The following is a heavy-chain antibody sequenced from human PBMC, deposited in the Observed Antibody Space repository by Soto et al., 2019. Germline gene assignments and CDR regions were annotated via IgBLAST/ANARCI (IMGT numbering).Heavy chain of an antibody. CDR1: GGSISSYY. CDR2: IYYSGST. V-gene: IGHV4-59*08. D-gene: IGHD4-17*01. J-gene: IGHJ4*02. Sequence: SETLSLTCTVSGGSISSYYWSWIRQPPGKGLEWIGYIYYSGSTNYNPSLKSRVTISVDTSKNQFSLKLSSVTAADTAVYYCARHPTIHIDYGDYTGEIAYWGQGTLVTGSS. CDR3: ARHPTIHIDYGDYTGEIAY.